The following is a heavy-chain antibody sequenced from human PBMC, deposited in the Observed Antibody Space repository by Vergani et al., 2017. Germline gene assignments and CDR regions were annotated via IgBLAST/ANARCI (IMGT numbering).Heavy chain of an antibody. D-gene: IGHD3-3*01. Sequence: QVQLVESGGGVVQPGRSLRLSCAASGFTFSSYCMHWVRQAPGKGLEWVAVIWYDGSNKYYADSVKGRFTISRDNSKNTLYLQMNSLRAEDTAVYYCARACDDWKDYYYYYMDVWGKGTTVTVSS. J-gene: IGHJ6*03. CDR1: GFTFSSYC. V-gene: IGHV3-33*01. CDR2: IWYDGSNK. CDR3: ARACDDWKDYYYYYMDV.